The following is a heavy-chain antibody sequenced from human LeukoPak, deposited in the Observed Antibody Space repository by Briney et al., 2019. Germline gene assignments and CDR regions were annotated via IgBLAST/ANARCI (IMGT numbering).Heavy chain of an antibody. CDR3: ARRATFWFDP. CDR1: GGSISNYY. CDR2: IYYSGST. J-gene: IGHJ5*02. Sequence: SGTLSLTCTVSGGSISNYYWSWIRQPPGKGLEWIGYIYYSGSTNYNPSLKSRVTISLDTPKNQFSLILTSVTAADTAVYYCARRATFWFDPWGQGTLVAVSS. D-gene: IGHD5-12*01. V-gene: IGHV4-59*01.